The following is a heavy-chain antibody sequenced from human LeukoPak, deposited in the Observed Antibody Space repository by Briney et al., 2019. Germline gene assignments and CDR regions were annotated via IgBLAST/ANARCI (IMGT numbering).Heavy chain of an antibody. V-gene: IGHV3-23*01. D-gene: IGHD3-22*01. CDR1: GFTFSSYG. CDR3: AKYSGGPYYYDSSGYFHFDY. Sequence: PGGSLRLSCAASGFTFSSYGMHWVRQAPGKGLEWVSVISGSGGSTYYADSVKGRFTISRDNSKNTLYLQMNSLRAEDTAVYYCAKYSGGPYYYDSSGYFHFDYWGQGTLVTVSS. J-gene: IGHJ4*02. CDR2: ISGSGGST.